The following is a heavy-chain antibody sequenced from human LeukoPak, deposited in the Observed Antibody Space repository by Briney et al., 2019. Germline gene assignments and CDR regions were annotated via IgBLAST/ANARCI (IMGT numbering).Heavy chain of an antibody. D-gene: IGHD3-10*01. J-gene: IGHJ4*02. Sequence: SETLSLTCTVSGGSISSGGFYWSWIRQHPGKGLEWIGYIYYTGSTFYNPSLKSRITISVDTSKNQFSLKLSSVTAADTAVYYCARDNYGSGSLGYWGQGTLVTVSS. CDR1: GGSISSGGFY. CDR3: ARDNYGSGSLGY. CDR2: IYYTGST. V-gene: IGHV4-31*03.